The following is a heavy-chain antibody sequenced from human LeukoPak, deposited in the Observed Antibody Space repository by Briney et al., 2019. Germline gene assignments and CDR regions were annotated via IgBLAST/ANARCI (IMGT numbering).Heavy chain of an antibody. CDR2: IYHSGST. J-gene: IGHJ4*02. CDR3: ARVETVTRGFDY. CDR1: GGSISSGGYS. D-gene: IGHD4-17*01. Sequence: SETLSHTCAVSGGSISSGGYSWSWIRQPPGKGLEWIGYIYHSGSTYYNPSLKSRVTISVDRSKNQFSLKLSSVTAADTAVYYCARVETVTRGFDYWGQGTLVTVSS. V-gene: IGHV4-30-2*01.